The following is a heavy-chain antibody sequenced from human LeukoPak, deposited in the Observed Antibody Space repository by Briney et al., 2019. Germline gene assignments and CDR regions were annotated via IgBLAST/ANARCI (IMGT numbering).Heavy chain of an antibody. Sequence: ASVKVSCKASGDTFTGYYMHWVRQAPGQGLEWMGWINPNSGGTNYAQKFQGRVTMTRDTSISTAYMELSRLRSDDTAVYYCAREGQPEYSSGWYSLDYWGQGTLVTVSS. CDR2: INPNSGGT. V-gene: IGHV1-2*02. D-gene: IGHD6-19*01. CDR1: GDTFTGYY. J-gene: IGHJ4*02. CDR3: AREGQPEYSSGWYSLDY.